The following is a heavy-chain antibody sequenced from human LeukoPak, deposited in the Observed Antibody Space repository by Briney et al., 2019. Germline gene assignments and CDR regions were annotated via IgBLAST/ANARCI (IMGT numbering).Heavy chain of an antibody. D-gene: IGHD3-10*01. V-gene: IGHV4-59*12. J-gene: IGHJ4*02. CDR2: ISYSGST. Sequence: PSETLSLTCTVSGGSISSYYWSWIRQPPGKGLEWIGYISYSGSTNYNPSLKSRVTISVDTSRNQFSLKLSSVTAADTAVYYCARGRLGGSGSYDNVLDYWGQGTLVPVSS. CDR1: GGSISSYY. CDR3: ARGRLGGSGSYDNVLDY.